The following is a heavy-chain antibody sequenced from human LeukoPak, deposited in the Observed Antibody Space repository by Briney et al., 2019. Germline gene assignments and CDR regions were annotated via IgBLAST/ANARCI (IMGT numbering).Heavy chain of an antibody. CDR2: ISGSAGST. D-gene: IGHD1-26*01. V-gene: IGHV3-23*01. J-gene: IGHJ4*02. CDR1: GFTFVNYA. CDR3: AKLSGNYYYFDY. Sequence: GGSLRLSCAASGFTFVNYAMSWVRQAPGKGLEWVSAISGSAGSTYYADSVKGRFTISRDNSKNTLHLQMNSLRAEDTAVYHCAKLSGNYYYFDYWGQGTLVAVSS.